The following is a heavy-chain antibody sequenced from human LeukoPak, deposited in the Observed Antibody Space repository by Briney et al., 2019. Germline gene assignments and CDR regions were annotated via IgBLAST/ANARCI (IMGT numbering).Heavy chain of an antibody. CDR1: GFTFSSYA. CDR3: AKDSVYGSGNYYNGFDY. CDR2: ISGSGGST. J-gene: IGHJ4*02. Sequence: GGSLRLSCAASGFTFSSYAMSWVRQAPGKGLEWVSAISGSGGSTYYADSVKGRFSISRDNSQNTLYLQMNSLRAEDTAVYYCAKDSVYGSGNYYNGFDYWGQGTLVTVSS. D-gene: IGHD3-10*01. V-gene: IGHV3-23*01.